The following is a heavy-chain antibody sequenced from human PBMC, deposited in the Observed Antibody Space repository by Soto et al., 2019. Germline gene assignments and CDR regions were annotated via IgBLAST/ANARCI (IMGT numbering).Heavy chain of an antibody. V-gene: IGHV3-30-3*01. CDR3: ARDGDFWSGYYPPESLELRATPFDY. D-gene: IGHD3-3*01. CDR1: GFTFSSYA. Sequence: GGSLRLSCAASGFTFSSYAMHWVRQAPGKGLEWVAVISYDGSNKYYADSVKGRFTISRDNSKNTLYLQMNSLRAEDTAVYYCARDGDFWSGYYPPESLELRATPFDYWGQGTLVTVSS. CDR2: ISYDGSNK. J-gene: IGHJ4*02.